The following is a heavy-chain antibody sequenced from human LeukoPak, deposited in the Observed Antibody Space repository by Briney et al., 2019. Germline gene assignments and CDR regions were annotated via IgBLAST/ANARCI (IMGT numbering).Heavy chain of an antibody. D-gene: IGHD5-18*01. CDR1: GFTFSSYA. V-gene: IGHV3-23*01. CDR3: ASKYSYGYYRIDY. J-gene: IGHJ4*02. Sequence: PGGSLRLSCAASGFTFSSYAMSWVRQAPGKGLEWVSAISGSGGSTYYADSVKGRFTISRDNSKNTLYLQMNSLRAEGTAVYYCASKYSYGYYRIDYWGQGTLVSVSS. CDR2: ISGSGGST.